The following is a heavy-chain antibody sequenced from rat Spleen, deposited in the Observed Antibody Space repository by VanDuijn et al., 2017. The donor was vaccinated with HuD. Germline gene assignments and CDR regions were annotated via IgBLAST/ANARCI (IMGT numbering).Heavy chain of an antibody. CDR2: ISYEGSST. Sequence: EVQLVESGGGLVQPGRSLKLSCAASGFTFSDYYMAWVRQAPKKGLEWVASISYEGSSTYYGDSVKGRFTISRDNAKSTLYLQMESLRSEDTATYYCAKDMSRTIAARSYWYFDFWGPGTMVTVSS. V-gene: IGHV5-22*01. CDR1: GFTFSDYY. CDR3: AKDMSRTIAARSYWYFDF. J-gene: IGHJ1*01. D-gene: IGHD1-2*01.